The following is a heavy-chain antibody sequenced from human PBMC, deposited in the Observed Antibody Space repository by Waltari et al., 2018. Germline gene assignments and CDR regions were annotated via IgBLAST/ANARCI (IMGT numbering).Heavy chain of an antibody. CDR2: VFHSGST. J-gene: IGHJ3*02. D-gene: IGHD2-2*01. V-gene: IGHV4-59*11. Sequence: QVQLQESGPGLVKPSETLSLTCTVSGGSMTSHYWSWIRQSPGKGLEWVGYVFHSGSTNYNPSLKSRVTMSLDTSKSQFSLRLTSVTPADTAVYYCARAGYHGAFDIWGQGTMVTVSS. CDR3: ARAGYHGAFDI. CDR1: GGSMTSHY.